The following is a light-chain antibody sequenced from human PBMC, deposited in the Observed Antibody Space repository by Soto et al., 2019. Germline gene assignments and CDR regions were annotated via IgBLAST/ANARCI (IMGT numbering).Light chain of an antibody. CDR1: QSISSY. Sequence: DIQMTQSPSSLSASVGDRVTITCRASQSISSYLNWYQQKPGKAPKRLIYAASSLQSGGPSRFSGGGSGTDFTLTISSLQPEDFATYYCQQSYSTPLTFGGGTKVEIK. V-gene: IGKV1-39*01. CDR3: QQSYSTPLT. J-gene: IGKJ4*01. CDR2: AAS.